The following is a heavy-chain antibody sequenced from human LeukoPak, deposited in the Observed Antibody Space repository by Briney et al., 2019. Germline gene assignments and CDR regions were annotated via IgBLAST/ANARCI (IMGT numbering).Heavy chain of an antibody. CDR1: GDSVSSNIAA. CDR2: TFYRAKWYI. CDR3: ARGVSYDILTGYYYGMDV. V-gene: IGHV6-1*01. J-gene: IGHJ6*04. Sequence: SQTLSLTCAISGDSVSSNIAAWNWIRQSPSRVLEWLGRTFYRAKWYIDYAVSVKSRITINPDSSKNQFSLQLNSVTPEDTAVYYCARGVSYDILTGYYYGMDVWGKGTTVTVSS. D-gene: IGHD3-9*01.